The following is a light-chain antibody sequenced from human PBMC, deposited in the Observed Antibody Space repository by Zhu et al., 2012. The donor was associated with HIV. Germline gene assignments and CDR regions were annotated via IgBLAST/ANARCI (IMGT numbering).Light chain of an antibody. Sequence: DIQLTQSPSFLSASVGDRVTISCRASQGISNYLAWYHQKPGKAPKLLIYPASALQSGVPSRFSGSRSGTEFTLTISSLQPEDFGTYYCQQFNTYPLTFGGGTKVEIK. CDR3: QQFNTYPLT. J-gene: IGKJ4*01. CDR1: QGISNY. V-gene: IGKV1-9*01. CDR2: PAS.